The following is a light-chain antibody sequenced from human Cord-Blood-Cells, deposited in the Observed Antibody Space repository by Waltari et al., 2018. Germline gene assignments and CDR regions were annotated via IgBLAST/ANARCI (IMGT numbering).Light chain of an antibody. V-gene: IGKV2-28*01. Sequence: DVVMTQSPLSLPVTPGEPAAIPCRPSQSLLHSNGYNYLVWYLHKPGPSPKHLIYVGSNRASRVPDRFSGSGSGTDFTLKISRVEAENVGVDYCMQALQTLTFGGGTKVDLK. CDR2: VGS. CDR1: QSLLHSNGYNY. CDR3: MQALQTLT. J-gene: IGKJ4*01.